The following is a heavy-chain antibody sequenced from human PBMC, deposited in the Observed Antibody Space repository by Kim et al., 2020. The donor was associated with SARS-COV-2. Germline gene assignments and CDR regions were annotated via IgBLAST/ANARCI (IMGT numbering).Heavy chain of an antibody. CDR3: ARVHYYDSSGYYVDY. D-gene: IGHD3-22*01. Sequence: SETLSLTCAVYGGSFSGYYWSWIRQPPGKGLEWIGEINHSGSTNYNPSLKSRVTISVDTSKNQFSLKLSSVTAADTAVYYCARVHYYDSSGYYVDYWGQG. V-gene: IGHV4-34*01. J-gene: IGHJ4*02. CDR2: INHSGST. CDR1: GGSFSGYY.